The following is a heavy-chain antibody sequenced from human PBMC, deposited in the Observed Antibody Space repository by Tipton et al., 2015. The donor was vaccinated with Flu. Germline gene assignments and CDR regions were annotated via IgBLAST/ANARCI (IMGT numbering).Heavy chain of an antibody. V-gene: IGHV3-33*01. D-gene: IGHD2/OR15-2a*01. J-gene: IGHJ4*02. CDR1: GFTFSDYG. Sequence: SLRLSCVASGFTFSDYGMHWVRQAPGKGLEWVAVIWYDGSETRYADSVKGRFTISRDKSRNTAYLQMNGLRVDDTAVYYCARGNPPNSPIDYWGQGSLVTVSS. CDR2: IWYDGSET. CDR3: ARGNPPNSPIDY.